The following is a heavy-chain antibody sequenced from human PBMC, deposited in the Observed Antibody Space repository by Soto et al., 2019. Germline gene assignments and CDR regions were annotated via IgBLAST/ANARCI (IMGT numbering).Heavy chain of an antibody. CDR3: ARGLRNYYDRSGLHY. CDR1: GFTFSNHG. CDR2: ISYTGSTI. D-gene: IGHD3-22*01. Sequence: PGGSLRLSCAASGFTFSNHGMHWVRQAPGKGLEWVSYISYTGSTIYYADSVRGRFTISRDNSKNSLYLQMNSLRAEDTAVYYCARGLRNYYDRSGLHYWGQGTLVTVS. V-gene: IGHV3-48*04. J-gene: IGHJ4*02.